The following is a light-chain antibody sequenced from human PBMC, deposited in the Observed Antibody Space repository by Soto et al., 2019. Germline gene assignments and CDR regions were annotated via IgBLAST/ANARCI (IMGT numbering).Light chain of an antibody. CDR2: AAS. CDR1: QSISSY. V-gene: IGKV1-39*01. Sequence: DIQMTQSPSSLSASVGDRVTITCRASQSISSYLNWYQQKPGKAPKLLIYAASSFQSGVPSRFSGSGSGTDFTLTISSLPPEDFATYYCQQSYSTPTTFGQGTKVEIK. J-gene: IGKJ1*01. CDR3: QQSYSTPTT.